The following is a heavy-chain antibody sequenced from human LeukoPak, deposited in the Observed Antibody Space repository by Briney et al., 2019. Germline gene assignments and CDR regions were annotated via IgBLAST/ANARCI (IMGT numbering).Heavy chain of an antibody. CDR1: GFIFSSYE. CDR2: ISSGGSPR. J-gene: IGHJ4*02. V-gene: IGHV3-48*03. CDR3: ARVGQQLADY. Sequence: GGSLRLSCAASGFIFSSYEMNWVRQAPGKGLEWVSYISSGGSPRHYADSVKGRFTISRDNAKNSLYLQMNSLRAEDTAVYYCARVGQQLADYWGQGTLVTVSS. D-gene: IGHD6-13*01.